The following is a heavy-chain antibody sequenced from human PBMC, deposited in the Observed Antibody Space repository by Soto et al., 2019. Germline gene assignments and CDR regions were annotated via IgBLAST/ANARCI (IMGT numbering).Heavy chain of an antibody. CDR1: GFTLSSYG. CDR2: ISYDGSNK. J-gene: IGHJ4*02. CDR3: AKTLCGGSCYYDY. Sequence: GGSLRLSCAASGFTLSSYGMHWVRQAPGKGLEWVAVISYDGSNKYYADSVKGRFTISRDNSKNTLYLQMNSLRAEDTAVYYCAKTLCGGSCYYDYWGQGTLVTVSS. D-gene: IGHD2-15*01. V-gene: IGHV3-30*18.